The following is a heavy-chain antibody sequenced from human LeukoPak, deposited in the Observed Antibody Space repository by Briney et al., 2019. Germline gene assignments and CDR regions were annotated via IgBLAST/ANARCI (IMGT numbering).Heavy chain of an antibody. D-gene: IGHD3-3*01. CDR2: IYYSGST. CDR3: ARSDYDFLYYGMDV. Sequence: SETLSLTCAVYGGSFSGYYWSWIRQTPGKGLEWIGYIYYSGSTNYNPSLKSRVTISVDTSKNQFSLKLSSVTAADTAVYYCARSDYDFLYYGMDVWGQGTTVTVSS. V-gene: IGHV4-59*08. CDR1: GGSFSGYY. J-gene: IGHJ6*02.